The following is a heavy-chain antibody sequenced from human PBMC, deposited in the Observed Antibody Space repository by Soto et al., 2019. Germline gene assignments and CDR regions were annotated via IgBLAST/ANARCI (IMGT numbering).Heavy chain of an antibody. V-gene: IGHV3-23*01. CDR3: AKATTNGGWFNPFDS. D-gene: IGHD6-19*01. CDR1: AFSFVNYA. CDR2: LSGSGTST. J-gene: IGHJ4*02. Sequence: GSLRLSCAASAFSFVNYAMNWVRQAPGKGLEWVSGLSGSGTSTYYADSVKGRFTISRDNSRDTLFLQMNSLTADDTAVYYCAKATTNGGWFNPFDSWGQGALVTVSS.